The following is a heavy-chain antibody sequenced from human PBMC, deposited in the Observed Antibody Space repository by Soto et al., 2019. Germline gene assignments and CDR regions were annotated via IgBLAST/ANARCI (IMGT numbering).Heavy chain of an antibody. J-gene: IGHJ6*02. CDR3: ARGCSGGSCYPYGMDV. CDR1: GGTFSSYA. V-gene: IGHV1-69*01. CDR2: IIPIFGTA. Sequence: QVQLVQSGAEVKKPGSSVKVSCKASGGTFSSYAISWVRQAPGQGLEWMGGIIPIFGTANYAQKFQGRVTITADESTSAADMELSSLRSEDTAVYYCARGCSGGSCYPYGMDVWGQGTTVTVSS. D-gene: IGHD2-15*01.